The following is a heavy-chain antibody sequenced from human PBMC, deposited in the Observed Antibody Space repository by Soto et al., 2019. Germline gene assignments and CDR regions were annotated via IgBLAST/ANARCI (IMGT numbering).Heavy chain of an antibody. J-gene: IGHJ6*02. CDR3: ARSLVVAATPVTYYYYGMDV. Sequence: SVKVSCKASGGTFSSYTISWVRQAPGQGLEWMGGIIPIFGTANYAQKFQGRVTITAVESTSTAYMELSSLRSEDTAVYYCARSLVVAATPVTYYYYGMDVWGQGTTVTVSS. CDR2: IIPIFGTA. V-gene: IGHV1-69*13. CDR1: GGTFSSYT. D-gene: IGHD2-15*01.